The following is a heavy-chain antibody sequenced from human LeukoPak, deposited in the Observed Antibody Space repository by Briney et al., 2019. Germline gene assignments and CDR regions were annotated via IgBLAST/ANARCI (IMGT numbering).Heavy chain of an antibody. CDR2: IYYSGST. D-gene: IGHD4-17*01. Sequence: SQTLSLTCTVSGGSISSGGYYWSWIRQHPGEGLEWIGYIYYSGSTYYNPSLKSRVTISVDTSKNQFSLKLSSVTAADTAVHYCASPSDYVQPLYYYYGMDVWGQGTTVTVSS. CDR3: ASPSDYVQPLYYYYGMDV. V-gene: IGHV4-31*03. J-gene: IGHJ6*02. CDR1: GGSISSGGYY.